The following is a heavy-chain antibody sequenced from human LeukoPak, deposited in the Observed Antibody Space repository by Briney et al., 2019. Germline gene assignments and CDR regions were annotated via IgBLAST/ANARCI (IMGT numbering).Heavy chain of an antibody. J-gene: IGHJ5*02. CDR2: MDPNSGNT. V-gene: IGHV1-8*01. D-gene: IGHD3-16*02. Sequence: ASVKVSCKASGYTFTSYDINWVRQAPGQGLEWMGWMDPNSGNTGSAQRFQGRITMTRDTSISTAYMELSSLRFEDTAVYYCARGPLVRLPSSFDPWGQGTLVTVSS. CDR1: GYTFTSYD. CDR3: ARGPLVRLPSSFDP.